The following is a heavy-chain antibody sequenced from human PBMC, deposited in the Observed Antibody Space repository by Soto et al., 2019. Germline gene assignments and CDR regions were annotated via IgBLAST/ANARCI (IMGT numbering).Heavy chain of an antibody. CDR2: INPNSGHT. CDR1: GYTFTTYG. Sequence: ASVKVSCKAPGYTFTTYGIIWVRQAPGQGLEWMGWINPNSGHTNYAQNLKDRATMTTDTSTNTAYMERRSLTADDTPVYFFARARVVNFDPWLGPRGQGTLVTVSS. J-gene: IGHJ5*02. V-gene: IGHV1-18*01. CDR3: ARARVVNFDPWLGP. D-gene: IGHD3-3*01.